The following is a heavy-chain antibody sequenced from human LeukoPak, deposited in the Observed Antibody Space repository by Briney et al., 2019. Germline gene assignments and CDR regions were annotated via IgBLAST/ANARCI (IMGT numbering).Heavy chain of an antibody. CDR3: ARDRSVTIFGVADSAPFDY. Sequence: GGSLRLSCAASGFTFSSYWMSWVRQAPGKGLEWVANIKQDGSEKYYVDSVKGRFTISRDNAKNSLYLQMNSLRAEDTAVYYCARDRSVTIFGVADSAPFDYWGQGTLVTVSS. D-gene: IGHD3-3*01. CDR1: GFTFSSYW. CDR2: IKQDGSEK. V-gene: IGHV3-7*01. J-gene: IGHJ4*02.